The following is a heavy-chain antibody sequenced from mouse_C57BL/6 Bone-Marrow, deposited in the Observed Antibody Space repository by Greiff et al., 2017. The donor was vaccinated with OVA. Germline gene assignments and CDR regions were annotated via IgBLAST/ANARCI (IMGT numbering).Heavy chain of an antibody. J-gene: IGHJ4*01. CDR3: ARGDLLDYAMDY. CDR2: IDPSDSYT. CDR1: GYTFTSYW. D-gene: IGHD2-1*01. Sequence: VQLQQSGAELVMPGASVKLSCMASGYTFTSYWMHWVKQRPGQGLEWIGEIDPSDSYTNYNQKFKGKSTLTVDKSSSTAYMQLSSLTSEDSAVYYCARGDLLDYAMDYWGQGTSVTVSS. V-gene: IGHV1-69*01.